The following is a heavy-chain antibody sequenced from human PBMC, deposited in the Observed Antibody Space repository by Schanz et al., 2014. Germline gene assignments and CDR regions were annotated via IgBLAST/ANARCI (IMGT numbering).Heavy chain of an antibody. CDR2: ISPNSGDT. CDR3: AREDVVVVGVDVSYYYGMDV. CDR1: GRTFIVYH. V-gene: IGHV1-2*06. Sequence: QVQLVQSGAEVKKPGASMKVSCKASGRTFIVYHVLHWVRQAPGQGLEWMGRISPNSGDTHSAQKFQGRVTMTRDTSISTACMGRSRLRSDDTAVYYCAREDVVVVGVDVSYYYGMDVWGQGTTVVVSS. J-gene: IGHJ6*02. D-gene: IGHD2-21*01.